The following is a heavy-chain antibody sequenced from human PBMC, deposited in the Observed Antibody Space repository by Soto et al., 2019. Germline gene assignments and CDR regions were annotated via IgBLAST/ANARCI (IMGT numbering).Heavy chain of an antibody. CDR3: TTDLGGYCSGTTYCTPNINSWFDP. Sequence: SETLSLTCTVSGGSISSYYWSWIRQPPGKGLEWIGYIYYSGSTNYNPSLKSRVTISVDTSKNQFSLKLSSVTAADTAVYYCTTDLGGYCSGTTYCTPNINSWFDPWGPGTLVTVSS. V-gene: IGHV4-59*01. CDR1: GGSISSYY. CDR2: IYYSGST. D-gene: IGHD2-2*02. J-gene: IGHJ5*02.